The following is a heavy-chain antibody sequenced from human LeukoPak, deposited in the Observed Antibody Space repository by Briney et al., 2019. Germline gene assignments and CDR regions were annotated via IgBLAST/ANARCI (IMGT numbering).Heavy chain of an antibody. D-gene: IGHD6-19*01. J-gene: IGHJ2*01. CDR1: GGSISSSSYY. V-gene: IGHV4-39*01. Sequence: SETLSLTCTVSGGSISSSSYYWGWFRQPPGKGLEWIGSIYYSGSTYYNPSLKSRVTISVDTSKNQFSLNLSSVTAADTAVYYCARRNIAVAGYWYFDLWGRGTLLTVSS. CDR2: IYYSGST. CDR3: ARRNIAVAGYWYFDL.